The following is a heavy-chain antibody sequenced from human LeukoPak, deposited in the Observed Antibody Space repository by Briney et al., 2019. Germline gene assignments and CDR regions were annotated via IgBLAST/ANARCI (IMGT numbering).Heavy chain of an antibody. CDR3: ARDQYYYDSSGYYRFDY. Sequence: SETLSLTCTVSGGSISSYYWSWIRQPAGKGLEWIGRMHTSGVTNYNPSLKSRVTMSGDTSKNQISLKLRSVTAADTAVYYCARDQYYYDSSGYYRFDYWGQGTLVTVSS. V-gene: IGHV4-4*07. CDR1: GGSISSYY. J-gene: IGHJ4*02. D-gene: IGHD3-22*01. CDR2: MHTSGVT.